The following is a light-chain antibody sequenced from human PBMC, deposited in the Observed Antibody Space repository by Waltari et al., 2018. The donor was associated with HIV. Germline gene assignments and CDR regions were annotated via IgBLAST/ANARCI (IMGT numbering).Light chain of an antibody. CDR3: QSYDISLSGWV. J-gene: IGLJ2*01. CDR1: SSNIRAGFA. V-gene: IGLV1-40*01. Sequence: QSVLTHPPSVSGAQGQRVTISCTGTSSNIRAGFAVHWYQQLPGNVPQVLIYTNTDRPSGVPDRFSGSKSATSASLAITGLQAEDEANYDCQSYDISLSGWVFGGGTKLTVL. CDR2: TNT.